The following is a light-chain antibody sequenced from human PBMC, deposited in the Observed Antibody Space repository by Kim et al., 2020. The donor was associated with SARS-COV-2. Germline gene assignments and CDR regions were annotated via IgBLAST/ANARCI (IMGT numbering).Light chain of an antibody. CDR1: QSLSSTY. V-gene: IGKV3-20*01. Sequence: SPGERATLANGASQSLSSTYLAWYQQKPGQPPRLLIYGGSSRATGIPDRFSGSGSGTDFTLTITRLEPEDSAVYYCQQFGSSPMTFGQGTRLEIK. CDR2: GGS. J-gene: IGKJ5*01. CDR3: QQFGSSPMT.